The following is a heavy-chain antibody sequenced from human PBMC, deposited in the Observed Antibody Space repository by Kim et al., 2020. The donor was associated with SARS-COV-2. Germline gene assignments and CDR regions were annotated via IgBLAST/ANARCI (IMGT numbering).Heavy chain of an antibody. Sequence: GGSLRLSCAASGFTFSSYDMHWVRQATGKGLEWVSAIGTAGDTYYPGSVKGRFTISRENAKNSLYLQMNSLRAGDTAVYYCARANYYGSGSYYSLPTPAFDIWGQGTIVTVSS. CDR3: ARANYYGSGSYYSLPTPAFDI. V-gene: IGHV3-13*04. CDR1: GFTFSSYD. J-gene: IGHJ3*02. CDR2: IGTAGDT. D-gene: IGHD3-10*01.